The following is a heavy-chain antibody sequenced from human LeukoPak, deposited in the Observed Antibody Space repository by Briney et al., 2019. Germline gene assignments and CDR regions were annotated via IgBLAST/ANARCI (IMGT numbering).Heavy chain of an antibody. CDR2: ISWNSGSI. V-gene: IGHV3-9*01. D-gene: IGHD6-19*01. Sequence: GGSLRLSCAASGFTFDDYAMHWVRQAPGKGLEWVSGISWNSGSIGYADSVKGRFTISRDNAKNTLYLQMNSLRAEDTAVYYCAKVRVAVNPLDYWGQGTLVTVSS. J-gene: IGHJ4*02. CDR1: GFTFDDYA. CDR3: AKVRVAVNPLDY.